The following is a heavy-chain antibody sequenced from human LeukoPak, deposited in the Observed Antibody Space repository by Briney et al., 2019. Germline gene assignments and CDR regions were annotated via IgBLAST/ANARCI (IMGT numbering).Heavy chain of an antibody. CDR3: AKNPSGWYLSLPFDFDI. V-gene: IGHV3-9*01. D-gene: IGHD6-19*01. J-gene: IGHJ3*02. CDR2: ISWNSGSI. CDR1: GFTFDDYA. Sequence: PGGSLRLSCAASGFTFDDYAMHWVRQAPGKGLEWVSGISWNSGSIGYADSVKGRFTISRDNAKNSLYLQMNSLRAEDTALYYCAKNPSGWYLSLPFDFDIWGQGTMVTVSS.